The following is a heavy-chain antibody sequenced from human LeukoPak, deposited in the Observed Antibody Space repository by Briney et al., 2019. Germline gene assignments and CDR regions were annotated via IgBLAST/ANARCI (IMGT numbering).Heavy chain of an antibody. J-gene: IGHJ4*02. CDR3: ARESSGREGYFDY. Sequence: GGSLRLSCAASGFTSSSYGMHWVRQAPGKGLEWVAVIWYDGSNKYYADSVKGRFTISRDNSKNTLYLQMNSLRAEDTAVYYCARESSGREGYFDYWGQGTLVIVSS. V-gene: IGHV3-33*01. CDR2: IWYDGSNK. CDR1: GFTSSSYG. D-gene: IGHD6-19*01.